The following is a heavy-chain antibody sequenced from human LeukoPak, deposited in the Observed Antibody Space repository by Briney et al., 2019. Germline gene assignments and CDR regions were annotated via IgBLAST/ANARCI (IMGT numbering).Heavy chain of an antibody. CDR1: GYSISSGYY. Sequence: SETLSLTCTVSGYSISSGYYWGWIRQPPGKGLEWIGSIYHSGSTYYNPSLKSRVTISVDTSKNQFYLKLSSVTAADTAVYYCARDSAYSSGDAFDIWGQGTMVTVSS. CDR2: IYHSGST. CDR3: ARDSAYSSGDAFDI. D-gene: IGHD6-19*01. V-gene: IGHV4-38-2*02. J-gene: IGHJ3*02.